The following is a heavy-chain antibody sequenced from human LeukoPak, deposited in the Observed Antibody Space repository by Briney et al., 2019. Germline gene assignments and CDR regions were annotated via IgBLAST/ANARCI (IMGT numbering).Heavy chain of an antibody. V-gene: IGHV4-59*08. D-gene: IGHD4-23*01. CDR2: IYYSGST. CDR1: GGSISSYY. J-gene: IGHJ4*02. CDR3: ASSDYGGNLYFDY. Sequence: SETLSLTCTVSGGSISSYYWSWIRQPPGKGLEWIGYIYYSGSTNYNPSLKSRVTISVDTSKNQFSLKLSSVTAADMAVYYCASSDYGGNLYFDYWGQGTLVTVSS.